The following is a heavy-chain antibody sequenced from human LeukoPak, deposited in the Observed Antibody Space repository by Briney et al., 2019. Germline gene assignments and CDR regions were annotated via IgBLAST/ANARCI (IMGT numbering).Heavy chain of an antibody. CDR2: ISSSSSTI. V-gene: IGHV3-48*02. Sequence: GSLRLSCAASGFTFSSYSMNWVRQAPGKGLEWVSYISSSSSTIYYADSVKGRFTISRDNAKNSLYLQMESLRDEDTPVYYCARDSLRGYYDTSGYRFDYWGQGTLVTVSS. CDR3: ARDSLRGYYDTSGYRFDY. J-gene: IGHJ4*02. CDR1: GFTFSSYS. D-gene: IGHD3-22*01.